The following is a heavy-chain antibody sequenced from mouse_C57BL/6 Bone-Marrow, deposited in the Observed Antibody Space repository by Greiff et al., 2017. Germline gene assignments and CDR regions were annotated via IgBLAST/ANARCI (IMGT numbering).Heavy chain of an antibody. V-gene: IGHV1-69*01. CDR1: GYTFTSYW. Sequence: QVQLQQPGAELVMPGASVKLSCKASGYTFTSYWMHWVKQRPGQGLEWIGEIDPSDSYTNYNQKFKGKSTLTVDKSSSTAYMQLSSLTSEDSAVYYCARLRYYGSHDCRGQGTTLTVSS. D-gene: IGHD1-1*01. CDR3: ARLRYYGSHDC. J-gene: IGHJ2*01. CDR2: IDPSDSYT.